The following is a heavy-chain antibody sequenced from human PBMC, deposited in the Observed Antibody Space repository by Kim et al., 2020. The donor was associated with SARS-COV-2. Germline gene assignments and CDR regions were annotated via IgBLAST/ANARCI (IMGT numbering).Heavy chain of an antibody. V-gene: IGHV4-39*02. CDR3: ARPRNSLLYCNCGGCYCYYMDV. Sequence: SETLSLTCSVSGGSISSSSYYWVWIRQPPGKGLEWIGSNYYSGSTYYNSSLKSRVTISGDTSKNHLSLKLSSVTAADTAVYYCARPRNSLLYCNCGGCYCYYMDVWGKGTTVTVSS. J-gene: IGHJ6*03. CDR1: GGSISSSSYY. D-gene: IGHD2-15*01. CDR2: NYYSGST.